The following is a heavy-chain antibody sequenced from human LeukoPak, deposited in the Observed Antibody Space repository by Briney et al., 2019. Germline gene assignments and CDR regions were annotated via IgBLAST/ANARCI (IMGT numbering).Heavy chain of an antibody. V-gene: IGHV1-69*01. Sequence: SVKVSCKASGGTFPSYIVTWVRQAPGQGLEWMGGIVRIIGTANYAQTFQGRVTITADDSTSTAYMELRSLRSEDTAIYYCARDQRPSCLGGICYSGDYWGQGTLVTVTS. J-gene: IGHJ4*02. D-gene: IGHD2-15*01. CDR1: GGTFPSYI. CDR2: IVRIIGTA. CDR3: ARDQRPSCLGGICYSGDY.